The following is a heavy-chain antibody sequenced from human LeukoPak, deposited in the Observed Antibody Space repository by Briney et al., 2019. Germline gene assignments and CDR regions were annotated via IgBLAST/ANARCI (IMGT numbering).Heavy chain of an antibody. CDR1: GGSISSSSYY. J-gene: IGHJ5*02. D-gene: IGHD3-3*01. CDR2: IYYSVST. Sequence: PSETLSLTCTVSGGSISSSSYYWGWIRQPPGKGLEWIGSIYYSVSTYYNPSLKSRVTISVDTSKNPFSLKLSSVTAADTAVYYCARTGLRFLEWLLTNWFDPWGQGTLVTVSS. CDR3: ARTGLRFLEWLLTNWFDP. V-gene: IGHV4-39*01.